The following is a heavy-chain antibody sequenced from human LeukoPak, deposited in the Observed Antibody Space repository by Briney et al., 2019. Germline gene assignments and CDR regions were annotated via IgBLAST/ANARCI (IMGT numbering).Heavy chain of an antibody. Sequence: NSGGSLRLSCAASGVTLSDHHMDWVRQAPGKGLEWVSYISSSGSTIYYADSVQGRFTISRDNAKNSLYLQMNSLRAEDTAVYYCARDRVGPKVSFDYWGQGTLVTVSS. CDR2: ISSSGSTI. J-gene: IGHJ4*02. CDR3: ARDRVGPKVSFDY. D-gene: IGHD1-26*01. CDR1: GVTLSDHH. V-gene: IGHV3-11*04.